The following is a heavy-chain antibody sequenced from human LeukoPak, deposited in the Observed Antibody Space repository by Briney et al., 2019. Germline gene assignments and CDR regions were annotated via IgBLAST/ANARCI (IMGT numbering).Heavy chain of an antibody. Sequence: GGSLRLSCAASGFTFSSNAMSWVRQAPGKGLEWVSAISGSGGSTYYADSVKGRFTISRDNSKNTLYLQMNSLRAEDTAVYYCAKDLEDIVVVPAAPANYMDVWGKGTTVTVSS. J-gene: IGHJ6*03. CDR3: AKDLEDIVVVPAAPANYMDV. CDR2: ISGSGGST. D-gene: IGHD2-2*01. CDR1: GFTFSSNA. V-gene: IGHV3-23*01.